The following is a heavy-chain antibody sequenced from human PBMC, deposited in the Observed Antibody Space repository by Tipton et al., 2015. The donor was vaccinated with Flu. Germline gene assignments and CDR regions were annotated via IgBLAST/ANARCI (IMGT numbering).Heavy chain of an antibody. CDR1: GGSISSYY. J-gene: IGHJ6*03. CDR3: ARGRYCSSTSCPYPPYYYYMDV. Sequence: TLSLTCTVSGGSISSYYWSWIRQPPGKGLEWIGYIYYSGSTNYNPSLKSRVTISVDTSKNQFSLKLSSVTAADTAVYYCARGRYCSSTSCPYPPYYYYMDVWGKGTTVTVSS. CDR2: IYYSGST. V-gene: IGHV4-59*12. D-gene: IGHD2-2*01.